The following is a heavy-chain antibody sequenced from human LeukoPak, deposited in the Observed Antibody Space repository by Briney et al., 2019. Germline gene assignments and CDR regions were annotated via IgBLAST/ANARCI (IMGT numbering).Heavy chain of an antibody. J-gene: IGHJ3*01. V-gene: IGHV4-59*08. D-gene: IGHD1-26*01. CDR1: GGSISSYY. CDR3: ARALRYGADAFDV. Sequence: PSETLSLTCTVSGGSISSYYWSWIRQPPGKGLEWIGYSHYSGSTNYNPSLKSRVTISVDTSKNQLSLKLSTVTAADTAVYYCARALRYGADAFDVWGRGTMATVS. CDR2: SHYSGST.